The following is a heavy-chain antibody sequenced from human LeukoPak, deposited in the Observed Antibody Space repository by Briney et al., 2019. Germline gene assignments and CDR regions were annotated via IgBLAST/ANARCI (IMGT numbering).Heavy chain of an antibody. V-gene: IGHV1-18*04. CDR1: GYTLTGYY. CDR3: ARDRTRYYDFWSGYYAVEY. D-gene: IGHD3-3*01. J-gene: IGHJ4*02. Sequence: ASVKVSCKASGYTLTGYYIHWVRQAPGQGLEWMGWISAYNGNTNYAQKLQGRVTMTTDTSTSTAYMELSSLRSEDTAVYYCARDRTRYYDFWSGYYAVEYWGQGTLVTVSS. CDR2: ISAYNGNT.